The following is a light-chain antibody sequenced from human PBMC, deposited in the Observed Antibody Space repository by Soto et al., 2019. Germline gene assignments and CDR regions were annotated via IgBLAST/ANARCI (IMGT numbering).Light chain of an antibody. J-gene: IGKJ1*01. CDR3: QDYGTSAPWT. CDR2: RGS. Sequence: VFTQSPDTLSLSPGERTTLSCRASQNIRGNELAWYQQKPGQPPRLLIYRGSSRAPGIPDRFSGRGSGTEFTLTISRLEPEDFAVYYCQDYGTSAPWTFGQGT. V-gene: IGKV3-20*01. CDR1: QNIRGNE.